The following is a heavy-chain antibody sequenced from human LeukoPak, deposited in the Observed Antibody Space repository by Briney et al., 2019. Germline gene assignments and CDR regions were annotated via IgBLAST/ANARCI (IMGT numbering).Heavy chain of an antibody. CDR2: INHSGST. CDR1: GGSFSGYY. D-gene: IGHD1-26*01. CDR3: ARDNRMGAFDI. J-gene: IGHJ3*02. V-gene: IGHV4-34*01. Sequence: SETLSLTCAVYGGSFSGYYWSWIRQPPGKGLEWIGEINHSGSTNYNPSLKSRVTISVDTSKNQFSLKLSSVTAADTAVYYCARDNRMGAFDIWGQGTMVTVSS.